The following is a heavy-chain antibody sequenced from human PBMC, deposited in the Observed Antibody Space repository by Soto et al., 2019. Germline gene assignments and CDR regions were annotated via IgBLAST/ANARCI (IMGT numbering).Heavy chain of an antibody. D-gene: IGHD6-19*01. Sequence: QVQLVQSGGEVRKPGASVKVSCKASGYTFTSYGVSWVRQALGQGLEWMGWIRAYTGYTNYAQKFQGRVTITTDTSTSTAYMELRGLISDDTAVYYGARPSDGYRRGWCVGYFDYWGQGTLVTVSS. CDR2: IRAYTGYT. CDR3: ARPSDGYRRGWCVGYFDY. J-gene: IGHJ4*02. CDR1: GYTFTSYG. V-gene: IGHV1-18*04.